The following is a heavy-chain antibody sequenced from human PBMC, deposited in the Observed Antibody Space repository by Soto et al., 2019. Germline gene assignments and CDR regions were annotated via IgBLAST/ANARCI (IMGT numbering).Heavy chain of an antibody. Sequence: PGGSLRLSCASSGFTFSSYWMHWVRQAPGKGLMWVSRINSDGSSISYADSVKGRFTISRDNARNTLFLQMNSLRAEDTAVYYCARQWLAHDYWGQGNLVTVS. D-gene: IGHD6-19*01. J-gene: IGHJ4*02. CDR2: INSDGSSI. CDR1: GFTFSSYW. CDR3: ARQWLAHDY. V-gene: IGHV3-74*01.